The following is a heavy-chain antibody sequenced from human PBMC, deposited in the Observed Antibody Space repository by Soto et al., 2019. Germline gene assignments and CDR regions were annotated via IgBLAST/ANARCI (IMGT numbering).Heavy chain of an antibody. Sequence: PGESLKISCKGSGYTFSNYWIGWVRQMSGKGLEWMGIIYPGDSDTTYSPSFQGQVTISADKSISTAYLQWSSLKASDTAIYYCARPGYCSRTDSSDFDYWGQGTQVTVSS. V-gene: IGHV5-51*01. J-gene: IGHJ4*02. CDR1: GYTFSNYW. CDR2: IYPGDSDT. CDR3: ARPGYCSRTDSSDFDY. D-gene: IGHD2-2*01.